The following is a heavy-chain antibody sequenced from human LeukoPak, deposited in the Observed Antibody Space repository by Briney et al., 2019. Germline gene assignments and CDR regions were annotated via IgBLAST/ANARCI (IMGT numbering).Heavy chain of an antibody. CDR1: GGSFSGYY. Sequence: SETLSLTCAVYGGSFSGYYWSWIRQPPGKGLEWIGEINHSGSTNYNPSLKSRVTISVDTSKNQFSLKLSSVTAADTAVYYCARGRWLVRGYFDYWGQGTLVTVSS. CDR2: INHSGST. D-gene: IGHD6-19*01. CDR3: ARGRWLVRGYFDY. V-gene: IGHV4-34*01. J-gene: IGHJ4*02.